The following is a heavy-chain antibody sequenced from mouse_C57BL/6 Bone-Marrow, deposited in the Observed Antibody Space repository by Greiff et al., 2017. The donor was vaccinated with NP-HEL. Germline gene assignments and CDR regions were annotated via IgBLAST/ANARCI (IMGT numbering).Heavy chain of an antibody. CDR1: GYTFTSYW. CDR3: CNYGYAMDY. J-gene: IGHJ4*01. CDR2: IDPSDSYT. V-gene: IGHV1-59*01. Sequence: QVQLQQPGAELVRPGTSVKLSCKASGYTFTSYWMHWVKQRPGQGLEWIGVIDPSDSYTNYNQKFKGKATLTVDTSSSTAYMQLSSLTSEDSAVYYCCNYGYAMDYWGQGTSVTVSS. D-gene: IGHD2-1*01.